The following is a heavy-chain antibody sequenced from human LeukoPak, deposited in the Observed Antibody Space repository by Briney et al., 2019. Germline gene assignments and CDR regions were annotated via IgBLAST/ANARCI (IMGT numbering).Heavy chain of an antibody. CDR1: GFTFSSYA. D-gene: IGHD3-9*01. V-gene: IGHV3-23*01. CDR3: AKDSTPYYDILTGYSTYYYYGMDV. CDR2: ISGSGGST. J-gene: IGHJ6*02. Sequence: GGSLRLSCAASGFTFSSYAMSWVRQAPGRGLEWVSAISGSGGSTYYADSVKGRFTIPRDNSKNTLYLQMNSLRAEDTAVYYCAKDSTPYYDILTGYSTYYYYGMDVWGQGTTVTVSS.